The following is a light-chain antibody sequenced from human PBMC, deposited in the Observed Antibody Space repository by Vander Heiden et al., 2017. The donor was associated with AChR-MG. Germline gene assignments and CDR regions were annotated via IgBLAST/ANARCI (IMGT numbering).Light chain of an antibody. J-gene: IGLJ2*01. CDR1: TLGEKY. CDR2: EDR. CDR3: QSWDSTTAV. V-gene: IGLV3-1*01. Sequence: SYELTQPASVSVSPGQTAIITCSGDTLGEKYVCWYQQRPGQSPLLVIYEDRRRPSGIPERFSGSNSGNTATLTISGTQPMDEADYYCQSWDSTTAVFGGGTKLTVL.